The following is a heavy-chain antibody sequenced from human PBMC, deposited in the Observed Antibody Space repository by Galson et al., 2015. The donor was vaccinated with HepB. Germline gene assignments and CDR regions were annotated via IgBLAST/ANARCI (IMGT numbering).Heavy chain of an antibody. J-gene: IGHJ4*02. D-gene: IGHD4-17*01. CDR2: ISASTIST. Sequence: SLRLSCAASGFTFSDYYMSWVRQAPGKGLQWLSYISASTISTNYADSVKGRFTVSRDNAKNSLNLQMNSLRAEDTAVYYCARVADADYGDHTNFDSWGQGTLVTVSS. CDR1: GFTFSDYY. V-gene: IGHV3-11*06. CDR3: ARVADADYGDHTNFDS.